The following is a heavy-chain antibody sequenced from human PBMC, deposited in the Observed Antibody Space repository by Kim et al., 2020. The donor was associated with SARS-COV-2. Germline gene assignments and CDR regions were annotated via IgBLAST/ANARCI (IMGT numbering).Heavy chain of an antibody. Sequence: SVKGRVTSSRDNAKNSMYLQMNSLRAEYTALYYCAKGYTIYYDSSGHFDYWGQGTLVTVSS. J-gene: IGHJ4*02. V-gene: IGHV3-9*01. D-gene: IGHD3-22*01. CDR3: AKGYTIYYDSSGHFDY.